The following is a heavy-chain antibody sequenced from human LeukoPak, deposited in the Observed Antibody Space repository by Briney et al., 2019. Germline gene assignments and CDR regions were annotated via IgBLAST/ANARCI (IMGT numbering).Heavy chain of an antibody. CDR1: GGSFSGYY. CDR3: AGGRNSSGWHNIDY. D-gene: IGHD6-19*01. J-gene: IGHJ4*02. Sequence: SSETLSLTCAVYGGSFSGYYWSWIRQPPGKGPEWIGEINHSGSTNYNPSLKSRVTISVDTSKNQLSLKLSSVTAADTAVYYCAGGRNSSGWHNIDYWGQGTLVTVSS. V-gene: IGHV4-34*01. CDR2: INHSGST.